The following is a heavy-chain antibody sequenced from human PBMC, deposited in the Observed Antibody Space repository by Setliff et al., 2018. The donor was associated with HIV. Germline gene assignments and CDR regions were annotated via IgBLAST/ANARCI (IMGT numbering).Heavy chain of an antibody. CDR1: GYNFTDYD. V-gene: IGHV1-8*02. CDR2: MNPNNGNT. Sequence: ASVKVSFKACGYNFTDYDINWVRQATGQGIEWMGWMNPNNGNTGYAEKFQGRVTMTRDTSISTAYMELSSLRSDDTAVYYFARGTAARPASVLEFLEWLFPNWFDPWGQGTLVTVSS. D-gene: IGHD3-3*02. J-gene: IGHJ5*02. CDR3: ARGTAARPASVLEFLEWLFPNWFDP.